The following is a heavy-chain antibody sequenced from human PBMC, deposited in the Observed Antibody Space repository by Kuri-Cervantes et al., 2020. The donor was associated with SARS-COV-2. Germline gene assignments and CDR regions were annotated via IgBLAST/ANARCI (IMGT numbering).Heavy chain of an antibody. CDR3: ARDERRYYDNSGHGAFDI. Sequence: GESLKISCAASGFTFSGHWIHWVRQAPGKGLVWVSRINPDGSYTNNADSVKGRFTLSRDNAKNTLYLQMNNLRAEDTAVYYCARDERRYYDNSGHGAFDIWGQGTMVTVSS. CDR1: GFTFSGHW. CDR2: INPDGSYT. V-gene: IGHV3-74*01. D-gene: IGHD3-22*01. J-gene: IGHJ3*02.